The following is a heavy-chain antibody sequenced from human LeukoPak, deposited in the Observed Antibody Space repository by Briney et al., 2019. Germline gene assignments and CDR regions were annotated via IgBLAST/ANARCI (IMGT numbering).Heavy chain of an antibody. V-gene: IGHV3-48*03. Sequence: GGSLRLSCAASGFTFRNYEMNWVRQAPGKGLEWVSYISTSGIIVYYADSVKGRFSISRDNAKNSPYLQMNSLRAEDTAVYYCATPDIEMGTTYFDHWGQGTLVTVSS. CDR3: ATPDIEMGTTYFDH. CDR1: GFTFRNYE. CDR2: ISTSGIIV. D-gene: IGHD5-24*01. J-gene: IGHJ4*02.